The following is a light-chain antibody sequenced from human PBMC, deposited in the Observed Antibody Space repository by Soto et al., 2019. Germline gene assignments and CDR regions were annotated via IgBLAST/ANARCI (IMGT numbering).Light chain of an antibody. V-gene: IGLV1-40*01. CDR1: SSNIGAGYD. CDR3: QSYDSSLAQNV. J-gene: IGLJ1*01. CDR2: GNS. Sequence: QSVLTQPPSVSGAPGQRVTISCTGSSSNIGAGYDVHWYQQLPGTAPKLLIYGNSNRPSGVPDRFSGSKSGTSASLAITGLQAEDEADYYCQSYDSSLAQNVFGTETKLTVL.